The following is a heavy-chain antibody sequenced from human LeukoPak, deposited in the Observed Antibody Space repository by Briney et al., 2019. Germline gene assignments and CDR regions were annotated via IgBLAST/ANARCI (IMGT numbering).Heavy chain of an antibody. D-gene: IGHD3-9*01. CDR1: GYTFASYD. CDR3: ARGVDILTGYTSYFDY. V-gene: IGHV1-8*01. J-gene: IGHJ4*02. Sequence: ASVNVSCKASGYTFASYDINWVRQATGQGLEWMGWMNPNSGNTGYAQKFQGRVTMTSNTSISTAYMELSSLRSEDTAVYYCARGVDILTGYTSYFDYWGQGTLVTVSS. CDR2: MNPNSGNT.